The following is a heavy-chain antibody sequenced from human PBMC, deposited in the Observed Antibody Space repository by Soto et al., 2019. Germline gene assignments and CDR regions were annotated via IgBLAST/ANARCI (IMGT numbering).Heavy chain of an antibody. CDR1: GGSVSSGSYY. V-gene: IGHV4-61*01. CDR3: AREYTMVRGSYYFDY. D-gene: IGHD3-10*01. J-gene: IGHJ4*02. Sequence: SETLSLTCTVSGGSVSSGSYYWSWIRQPPGKGLEWIGYIYYSGSTNYNPSLKSRVTISVDTSKDQFSLKLSSVTAADTAVYYCAREYTMVRGSYYFDYWGQGTLVTVSS. CDR2: IYYSGST.